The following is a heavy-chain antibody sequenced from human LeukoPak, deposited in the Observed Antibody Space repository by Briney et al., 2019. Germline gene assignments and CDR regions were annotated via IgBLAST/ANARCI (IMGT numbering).Heavy chain of an antibody. CDR3: AKDAIPITSVWDYFGK. CDR2: IGSTGT. D-gene: IGHD3-10*01. J-gene: IGHJ4*02. Sequence: GGSLRLSCAASGFTFDLSAMSWVRQAPGKGLEWVSSIGSTGTYYADSVRGRFTVSRDNSQNTLYLQMNSLRADDTAMYYCAKDAIPITSVWDYFGKWGQGTQVTVSS. V-gene: IGHV3-23*01. CDR1: GFTFDLSA.